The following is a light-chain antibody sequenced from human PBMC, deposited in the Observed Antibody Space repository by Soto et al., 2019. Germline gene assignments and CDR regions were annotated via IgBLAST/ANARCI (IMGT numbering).Light chain of an antibody. V-gene: IGKV1-5*01. CDR2: DAS. Sequence: DIQMTQSPSTLSASIGDRVTISCRASQNINRWLAWYQHKPGKAPELLIYDASTLASGVPSRFSGSGSGTEFTLTITSLQPDDFATYYCHSGTFGQGTKLEIK. CDR3: HSGT. CDR1: QNINRW. J-gene: IGKJ1*01.